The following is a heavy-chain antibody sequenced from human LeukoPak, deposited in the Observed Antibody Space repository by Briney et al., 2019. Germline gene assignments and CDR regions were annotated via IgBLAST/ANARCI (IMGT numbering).Heavy chain of an antibody. CDR2: ISGSGGST. CDR3: ARAGIAAAGTYYYYYGMDV. CDR1: GFTFTSDA. Sequence: GGSLRLSCAASGFTFTSDAMSWVRQAAGKGLEWVSAISGSGGSTSYADSVKGRFTISRDNSKNTLYLQMNSLRVDDTAVYYCARAGIAAAGTYYYYYGMDVWGQGTTVTVSS. V-gene: IGHV3-23*01. J-gene: IGHJ6*02. D-gene: IGHD6-13*01.